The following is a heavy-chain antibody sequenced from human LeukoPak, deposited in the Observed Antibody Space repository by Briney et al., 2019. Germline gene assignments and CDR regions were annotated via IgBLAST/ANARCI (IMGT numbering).Heavy chain of an antibody. CDR2: INPNSGGT. J-gene: IGHJ4*02. Sequence: TSVKVSCKASGYTFTGYYMHWVRQAPGQGLEWMGWINPNSGGTNYAQKFQGRVTMTRDTSISTAYMELSRLRSDDTAVYYCARDKSGNSGWYSYFDYWGQGTLVTVSS. CDR3: ARDKSGNSGWYSYFDY. D-gene: IGHD6-19*01. V-gene: IGHV1-2*02. CDR1: GYTFTGYY.